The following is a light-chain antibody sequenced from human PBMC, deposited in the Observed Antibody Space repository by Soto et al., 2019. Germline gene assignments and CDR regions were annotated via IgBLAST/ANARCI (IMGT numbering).Light chain of an antibody. CDR2: GAS. V-gene: IGKV3-20*01. CDR3: HQYGISPPRT. J-gene: IGKJ1*01. Sequence: EIVLTQSPGILSLSPVEIATLSCMASQSVSSNYLAWYQHKPGQAPRLLIYGASSRATGIPDRFSGSGSGTDFTLTIGRLEPEDFAVYYCHQYGISPPRTFGQGTKVDIK. CDR1: QSVSSNY.